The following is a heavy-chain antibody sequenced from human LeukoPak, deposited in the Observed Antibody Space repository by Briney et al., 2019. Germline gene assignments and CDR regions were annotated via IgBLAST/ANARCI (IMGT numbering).Heavy chain of an antibody. CDR2: VDPEDGKT. CDR3: ATGIIATRRVDY. CDR1: GYTFTDHY. J-gene: IGHJ4*02. D-gene: IGHD3-10*01. Sequence: ASVKISCKVSGYTFTDHYLHWVQQAPGKGLEWVGLVDPEDGKTTYAEKFQGRVTITADTSTATAYMELSSLRSEDTAVYYCATGIIATRRVDYWGQGTLVTVSS. V-gene: IGHV1-69-2*01.